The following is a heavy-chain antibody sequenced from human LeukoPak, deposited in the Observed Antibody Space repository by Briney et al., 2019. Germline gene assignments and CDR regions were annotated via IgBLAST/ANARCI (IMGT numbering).Heavy chain of an antibody. D-gene: IGHD4-17*01. V-gene: IGHV4-59*01. Sequence: PSETLSLTCTVSGGSISSYYWSWIRQPPGKGLEWIGYIYYSGSTNYNPSLKSRVTISVDTSKNQFSLKLSSVTAADTAVYYCARLPTTVTPFSWGQGTLVTVSS. CDR1: GGSISSYY. CDR3: ARLPTTVTPFS. CDR2: IYYSGST. J-gene: IGHJ4*02.